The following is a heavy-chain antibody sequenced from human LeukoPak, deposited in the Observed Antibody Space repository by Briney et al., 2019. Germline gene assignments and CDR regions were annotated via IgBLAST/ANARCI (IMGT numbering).Heavy chain of an antibody. J-gene: IGHJ6*02. V-gene: IGHV4-59*08. Sequence: SETLSLTCTVSGGSISSYYWSWIRQPPGKGLEWIGYIYYSGSTNYNPSLKSRVTISVDTSKNQFSLKLSSVTAADTAVYYCARHGPVGRLAYTKIAAAEDYYYYGMDVWGQGTTVTVSS. D-gene: IGHD6-13*01. CDR1: GGSISSYY. CDR2: IYYSGST. CDR3: ARHGPVGRLAYTKIAAAEDYYYYGMDV.